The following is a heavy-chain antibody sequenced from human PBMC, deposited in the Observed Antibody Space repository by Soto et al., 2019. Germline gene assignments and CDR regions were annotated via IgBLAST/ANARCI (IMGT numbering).Heavy chain of an antibody. CDR3: AFGRFTVTTPSDAFDI. CDR2: IYPGDSDT. V-gene: IGHV5-51*01. Sequence: GESLKISCKGSGYSFTSYWIGWVRQMPGKGLEWMGIIYPGDSDTRYSPSFQGQVTISADKSISTAYLQWSSLKASDTAMYYCAFGRFTVTTPSDAFDIWGQGTMVTVSS. D-gene: IGHD4-17*01. J-gene: IGHJ3*02. CDR1: GYSFTSYW.